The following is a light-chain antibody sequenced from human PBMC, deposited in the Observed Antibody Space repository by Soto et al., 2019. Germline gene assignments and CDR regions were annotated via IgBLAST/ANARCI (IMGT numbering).Light chain of an antibody. CDR1: QSLLHSNGYNY. CDR3: MQGLQTPQIT. Sequence: DIVMTQSPLSLPVTPGEPASISCRSSQSLLHSNGYNYLDWYLQKPGQSPQLVIYLGSSRASGVPDRFSGSGSGTDFTLRISRVEAEDVGVYYCMQGLQTPQITFGQGTRLEIK. V-gene: IGKV2-28*01. CDR2: LGS. J-gene: IGKJ5*01.